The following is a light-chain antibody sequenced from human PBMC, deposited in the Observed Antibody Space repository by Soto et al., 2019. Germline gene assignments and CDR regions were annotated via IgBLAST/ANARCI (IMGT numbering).Light chain of an antibody. J-gene: IGLJ1*01. CDR1: SSDVGGYKY. CDR2: EVN. Sequence: QSALTQPPSASGSPGQSVTISCTGTSSDVGGYKYVSWYQPQPGKAPKLMIFEVNKRPSGVPDLFSGSKSGNTASRTVSGLQAEDEADYYCSSYAGINNFGVFGTGTKVTVL. V-gene: IGLV2-8*01. CDR3: SSYAGINNFGV.